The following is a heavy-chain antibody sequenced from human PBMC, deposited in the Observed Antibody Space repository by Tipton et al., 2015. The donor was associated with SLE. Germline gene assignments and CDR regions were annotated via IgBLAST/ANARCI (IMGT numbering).Heavy chain of an antibody. J-gene: IGHJ3*02. CDR1: GGSFSGYY. CDR3: ARRKVYDFWSGYYTENAFDI. Sequence: LRLSCAVYGGSFSGYYWNWIRQPPGKGLEWIEEINHSGSTNYSPSLKSRVTISVDTSKNQFSLKLSSVTAADTAVYYCARRKVYDFWSGYYTENAFDIWGQGTMVTVSS. CDR2: INHSGST. V-gene: IGHV4-34*01. D-gene: IGHD3-3*01.